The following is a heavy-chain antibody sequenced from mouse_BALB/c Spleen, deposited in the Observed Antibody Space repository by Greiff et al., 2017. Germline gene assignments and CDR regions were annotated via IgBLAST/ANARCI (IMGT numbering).Heavy chain of an antibody. V-gene: IGHV5-6-4*01. D-gene: IGHD2-1*01. Sequence: EVMLVESGGGLVKPGGSLKLSCAASGFTFSSYTMSWVRQTPEKRLEWVATISSGGSYTYYPDSVKGRFTISRDNAKNTLYLQMSSLKSEDTAMYYCTRDYGNTRFDYWGQGTTLTVSS. CDR3: TRDYGNTRFDY. J-gene: IGHJ2*01. CDR1: GFTFSSYT. CDR2: ISSGGSYT.